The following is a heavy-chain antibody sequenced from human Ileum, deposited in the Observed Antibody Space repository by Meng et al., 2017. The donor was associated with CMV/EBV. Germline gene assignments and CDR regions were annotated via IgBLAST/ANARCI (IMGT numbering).Heavy chain of an antibody. Sequence: QVPLQHRRARLLKPSASLASPCAVYGWSFSGYYWSWNRQPPGKRLEWIGEINHSGSTNYNPSLKSRVPISVDTSKHQFFLTLSSVTAADTAVYYCARGVAGATFDYWGQGTLVTVSS. D-gene: IGHD2-15*01. CDR1: GWSFSGYY. CDR2: INHSGST. CDR3: ARGVAGATFDY. V-gene: IGHV4-34*01. J-gene: IGHJ4*02.